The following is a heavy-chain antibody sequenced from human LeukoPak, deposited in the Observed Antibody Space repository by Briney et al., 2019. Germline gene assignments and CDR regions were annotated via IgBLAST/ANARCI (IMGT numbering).Heavy chain of an antibody. CDR2: INHSGST. CDR3: ARTRITMVRGVSKLNYYGMDV. V-gene: IGHV4-34*01. D-gene: IGHD3-10*01. CDR1: GGSFSGYY. J-gene: IGHJ6*04. Sequence: PSETLSLACAVYGGSFSGYYWSWIRQPPGKGLEWIGEINHSGSTNYNPSLKSRVTISVDTSKNQFSLKLSSVTAADTAVYYCARTRITMVRGVSKLNYYGMDVWAKGPRSPSPQ.